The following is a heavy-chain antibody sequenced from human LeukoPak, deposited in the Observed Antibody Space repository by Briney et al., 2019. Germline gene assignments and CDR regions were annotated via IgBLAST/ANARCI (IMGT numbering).Heavy chain of an antibody. CDR3: AAAILYYYGMDV. CDR2: IWYDGSNK. D-gene: IGHD2-2*02. V-gene: IGHV3-33*01. CDR1: GFTFSSYG. J-gene: IGHJ6*02. Sequence: GGSLRLSCAASGFTFSSYGMHWVRQAPGKGLEWVAVIWYDGSNKYYADSVKGRFTISRDNSKNTLYLQMNGLRAEDTAVYYCAAAILYYYGMDVWGQGTTVTVSS.